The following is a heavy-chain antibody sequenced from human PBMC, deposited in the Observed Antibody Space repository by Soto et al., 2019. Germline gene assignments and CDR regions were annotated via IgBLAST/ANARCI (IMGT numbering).Heavy chain of an antibody. Sequence: VASVKVSCKASGGTFSSYAISWVRQAPGQGLEWMGGIIPIFGTANYAQKFQGRVTITADESTSTAYMELSSLRSEDTAVYYCARPVSSGWYRFDYWGQGTLVTVSS. D-gene: IGHD6-19*01. V-gene: IGHV1-69*13. J-gene: IGHJ4*02. CDR3: ARPVSSGWYRFDY. CDR2: IIPIFGTA. CDR1: GGTFSSYA.